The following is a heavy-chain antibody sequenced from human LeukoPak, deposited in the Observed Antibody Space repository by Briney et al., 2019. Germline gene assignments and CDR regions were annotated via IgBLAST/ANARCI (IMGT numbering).Heavy chain of an antibody. J-gene: IGHJ5*02. D-gene: IGHD2-8*01. CDR2: ISSRSSYI. CDR1: GFTHRSYS. V-gene: IGHV3-21*01. Sequence: PGGSLRLSRAASGFTHRSYSMNWVRPAPGKGLEGVSSISSRSSYIYYADSVKGRFTISRDNAKNSLYLQMNSLRAEDTAVYYCARVDGVNGWFDPWGQGTLVTVSS. CDR3: ARVDGVNGWFDP.